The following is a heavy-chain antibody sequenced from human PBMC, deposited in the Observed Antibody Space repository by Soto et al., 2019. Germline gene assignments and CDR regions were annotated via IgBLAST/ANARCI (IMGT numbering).Heavy chain of an antibody. CDR3: ANPNRYSSSWHAGDDAFDI. CDR1: GYSFTSYA. Sequence: ASVKVSCKASGYSFTSYAMHWVRQAPGQRLEWMGWINGGNGNTKYSQKFQGRVTITRDTSASTAYMELSSLRSEDTAVYYCANPNRYSSSWHAGDDAFDIWGQGTMVTVSS. CDR2: INGGNGNT. J-gene: IGHJ3*02. V-gene: IGHV1-3*01. D-gene: IGHD6-13*01.